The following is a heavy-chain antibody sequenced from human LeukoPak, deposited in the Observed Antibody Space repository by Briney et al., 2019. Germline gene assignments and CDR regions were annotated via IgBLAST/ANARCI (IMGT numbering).Heavy chain of an antibody. D-gene: IGHD3-22*01. J-gene: IGHJ3*02. Sequence: SETLSLTCTVSGGSISSGGYYWSWIRQHPVKGLGWIGYIYYSGSTYYNPSLRSRVTISVDTSKNQFSLKLSSVTAADTAVYYCARDPTPHYYDSSGYYPGAFDIWGQGTMVTVSS. CDR3: ARDPTPHYYDSSGYYPGAFDI. V-gene: IGHV4-31*03. CDR2: IYYSGST. CDR1: GGSISSGGYY.